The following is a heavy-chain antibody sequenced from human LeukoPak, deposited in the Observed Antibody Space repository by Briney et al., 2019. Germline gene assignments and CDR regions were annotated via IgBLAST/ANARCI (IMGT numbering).Heavy chain of an antibody. CDR3: AGAIRWASDY. J-gene: IGHJ4*02. CDR1: GFTFSGYG. V-gene: IGHV3-64*01. Sequence: PGGSLRLSCAASGFTFSGYGMVWVCPAPGKGLEYVSGISSNGGTTYYGNSVKGRFTISRDNSKDTLHLQMGSLRTEDMAVYYCAGAIRWASDYWGQGTLVTVAS. CDR2: ISSNGGTT. D-gene: IGHD4-23*01.